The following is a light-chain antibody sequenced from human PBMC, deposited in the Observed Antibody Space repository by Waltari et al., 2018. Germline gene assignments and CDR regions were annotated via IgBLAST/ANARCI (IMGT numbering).Light chain of an antibody. CDR3: QHYVSLPAT. J-gene: IGKJ1*01. CDR2: GAS. V-gene: IGKV3-20*01. Sequence: IVLTQSPGTLSLSPGERATLSCRASQSVGRTLAWYQQKPGPAPRLLLYGASIRATGIPDRFSCGGSGTDCSLGINRLEPEDFAVYYCQHYVSLPATFGQGTKVEIK. CDR1: QSVGRT.